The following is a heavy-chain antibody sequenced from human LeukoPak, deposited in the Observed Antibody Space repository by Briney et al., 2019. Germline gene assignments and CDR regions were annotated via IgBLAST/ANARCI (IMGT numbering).Heavy chain of an antibody. CDR2: ISPHSGTP. Sequence: ASVKVSCKASGHTFISYGITWVRQAPGQGLEWMAWISPHSGTPNYAQNLQGRVTMTADTSTSTAYLEVRSLKSDDTAVYYCASPAQDRRSGSYSPFDYWGQGTLVTVSS. CDR3: ASPAQDRRSGSYSPFDY. V-gene: IGHV1-18*01. D-gene: IGHD3-10*01. J-gene: IGHJ4*02. CDR1: GHTFISYG.